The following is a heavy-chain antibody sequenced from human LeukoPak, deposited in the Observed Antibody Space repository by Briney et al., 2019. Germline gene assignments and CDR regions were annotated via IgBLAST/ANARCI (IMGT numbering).Heavy chain of an antibody. V-gene: IGHV3-23*01. CDR3: AWYYGSGSYYNRPGYFQH. CDR1: GFTFSSYA. D-gene: IGHD3-10*01. CDR2: ISGSGGSA. J-gene: IGHJ1*01. Sequence: GGSLRLSCAASGFTFSSYAMSWVRQAPGKGLEWVSAISGSGGSAYYADSVKGRFTISRDNSKNTLHLQMNSLRAEDTAVYYCAWYYGSGSYYNRPGYFQHWGQGTLVTVSS.